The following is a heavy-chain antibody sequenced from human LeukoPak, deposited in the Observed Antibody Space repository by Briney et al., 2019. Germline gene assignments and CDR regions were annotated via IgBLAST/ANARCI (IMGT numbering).Heavy chain of an antibody. V-gene: IGHV3-30*03. J-gene: IGHJ6*02. CDR2: SSYDGSNR. Sequence: GGSLRLSCAASGFTFSTYGMHWFRQAPGKGLEGLAVSSYDGSNRFHADSVKGRFTISRDNSKNTLYLQMSSLRPEDTADYYCARGSAYSDYYYYGMDVWGQGATVTVS. CDR3: ARGSAYSDYYYYGMDV. CDR1: GFTFSTYG. D-gene: IGHD4-11*01.